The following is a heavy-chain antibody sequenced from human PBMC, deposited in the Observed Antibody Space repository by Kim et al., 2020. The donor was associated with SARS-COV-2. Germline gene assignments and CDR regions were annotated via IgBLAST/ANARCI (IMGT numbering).Heavy chain of an antibody. V-gene: IGHV3-11*06. Sequence: GSTYRDYAVSGKGRFTISRDDAQNSLYLQMNSLRADDTAVYYCARMGAPWGQGTLVTVSS. CDR2: GSTYR. CDR3: ARMGAP. J-gene: IGHJ4*02.